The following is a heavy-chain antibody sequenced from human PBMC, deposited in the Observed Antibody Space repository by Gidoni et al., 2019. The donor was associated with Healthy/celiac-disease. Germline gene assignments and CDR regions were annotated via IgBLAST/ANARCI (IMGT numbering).Heavy chain of an antibody. V-gene: IGHV3-48*01. CDR1: GFTFRRYS. Sequence: EVQLVESGGGLVQPGGSLRLSCAASGFTFRRYSMNWVRQAPGKGLEWVSYISSSSSTIYYADSVKGRFTISRDNAKNSLYLQMNSLRAEDTAVYYCARDRYGYDYGDCFDYWGQGTLVTVSS. J-gene: IGHJ4*02. D-gene: IGHD5-12*01. CDR3: ARDRYGYDYGDCFDY. CDR2: ISSSSSTI.